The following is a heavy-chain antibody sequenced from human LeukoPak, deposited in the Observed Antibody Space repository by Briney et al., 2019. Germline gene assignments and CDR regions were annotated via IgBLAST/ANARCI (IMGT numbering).Heavy chain of an antibody. CDR2: ISGGGDTT. V-gene: IGHV3-23*01. D-gene: IGHD2-2*01. Sequence: PGGSLRLSCAASGFTFTTYAMTWVRQAPGKGLEWVSAISGGGDTTYYADSVKGRFTISRDNSKNTLYLQMNSLRAEDTAVYYCAKDGTYCSSTSCYYYYYGMDVWGQGTTVTVSS. CDR3: AKDGTYCSSTSCYYYYYGMDV. CDR1: GFTFTTYA. J-gene: IGHJ6*02.